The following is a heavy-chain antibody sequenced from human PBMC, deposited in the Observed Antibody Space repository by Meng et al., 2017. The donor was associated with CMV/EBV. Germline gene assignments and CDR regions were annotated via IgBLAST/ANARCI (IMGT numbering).Heavy chain of an antibody. CDR3: ARGTSYDFCSGDPQSSFDY. V-gene: IGHV1-18*01. J-gene: IGHJ4*02. D-gene: IGHD3-3*01. Sequence: ASVKVSCKASGYSFTRYGISWVRQAPGQGLEWMGWISSYNGDTNYAQKLQGRVTMTTDTSTSTAYMELRSLRTDDTAVYYCARGTSYDFCSGDPQSSFDYWGQRTLVTVSS. CDR2: ISSYNGDT. CDR1: GYSFTRYG.